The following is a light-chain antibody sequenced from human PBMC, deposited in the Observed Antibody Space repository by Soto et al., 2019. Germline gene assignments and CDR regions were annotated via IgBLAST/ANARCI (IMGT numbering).Light chain of an antibody. V-gene: IGLV1-40*01. CDR1: SSNIGAGYD. CDR3: QSYDSSLSGYV. CDR2: GNS. Sequence: QSVLTQPPSVSGAPGHRVTISCTGSSSNIGAGYDVHWYQQLPRTAPKLLIYGNSNRPSGVPDRFSGSKSGTSASLAITGLQAEDEADYYCQSYDSSLSGYVFGTGTKVTVL. J-gene: IGLJ1*01.